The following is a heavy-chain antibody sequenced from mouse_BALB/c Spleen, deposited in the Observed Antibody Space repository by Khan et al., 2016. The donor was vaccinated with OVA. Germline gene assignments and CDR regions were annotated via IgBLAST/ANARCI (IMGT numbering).Heavy chain of an antibody. CDR1: GYTFTSHS. V-gene: IGHV1-4*01. D-gene: IGHD2-14*01. CDR3: ARRTTEYSFDF. CDR2: INPRSGYT. Sequence: QVQLKQSGAELARPGASVKMSCKASGYTFTSHSMHWVKQRPGQGLEWIGYINPRSGYTQYNQKFNDKATLTADISSSPAYMQLSSLASEDSAVYCCARRTTEYSFDFWGEGTTVTVSS. J-gene: IGHJ1*01.